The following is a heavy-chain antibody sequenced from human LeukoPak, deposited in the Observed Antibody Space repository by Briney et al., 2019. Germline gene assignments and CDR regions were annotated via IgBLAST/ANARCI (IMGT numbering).Heavy chain of an antibody. J-gene: IGHJ6*04. Sequence: GGSLRLSCAASGFTFSSYWMHWVRHAPGKGLVWVSRINSDGSSTSYADSVRGRFTISRDNAKNTLYLQMNSLRAEDTAVYYCAHTPRTSPDVWGKGTTVTVSS. CDR2: INSDGSST. D-gene: IGHD2-15*01. CDR3: AHTPRTSPDV. CDR1: GFTFSSYW. V-gene: IGHV3-74*01.